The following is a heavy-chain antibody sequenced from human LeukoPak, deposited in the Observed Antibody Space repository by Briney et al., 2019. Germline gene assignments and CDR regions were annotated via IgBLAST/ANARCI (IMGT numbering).Heavy chain of an antibody. CDR3: ARGGDILPGYYTDY. D-gene: IGHD3-9*01. Sequence: GGSLRLSCAASGFTFSSYSMNWVRQAPGKGLEWVSSISSSSSYIYYADSVKGRFTISRDNAKNSLYLQMSSLRAEDTAVYYCARGGDILPGYYTDYWGQGTLVTVSS. CDR2: ISSSSSYI. CDR1: GFTFSSYS. J-gene: IGHJ4*02. V-gene: IGHV3-21*01.